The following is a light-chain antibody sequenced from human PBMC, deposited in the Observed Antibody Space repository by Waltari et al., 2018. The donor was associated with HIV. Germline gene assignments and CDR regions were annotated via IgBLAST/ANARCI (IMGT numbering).Light chain of an antibody. V-gene: IGLV3-9*01. CDR3: QVWDSGAVI. Sequence: YEVTQARSVSVTLGQTAKITCGGNYIGTKSVHWYQQRPGQAPTLLIFADSGRPSGVPDRFSGSSSGNLATLSINRGQSGDEADYYCQVWDSGAVIFGGGTKLTV. CDR1: YIGTKS. CDR2: ADS. J-gene: IGLJ2*01.